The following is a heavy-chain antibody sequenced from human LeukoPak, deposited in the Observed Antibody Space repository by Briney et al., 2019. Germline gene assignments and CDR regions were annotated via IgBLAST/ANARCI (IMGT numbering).Heavy chain of an antibody. Sequence: PGGSLRLSCAASGFTFSDYGMHWVRQAPGKGLEWVAVISYDGSNKYSADSVKGRFTISRDNSKNTLYLQMNSLRAEDTAVYYCAKDEDYGDYVLSYWGLGTLVTVSS. CDR3: AKDEDYGDYVLSY. V-gene: IGHV3-30*18. J-gene: IGHJ4*02. CDR1: GFTFSDYG. D-gene: IGHD4-17*01. CDR2: ISYDGSNK.